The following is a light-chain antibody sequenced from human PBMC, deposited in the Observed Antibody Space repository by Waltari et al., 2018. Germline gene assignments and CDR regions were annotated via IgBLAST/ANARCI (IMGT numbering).Light chain of an antibody. V-gene: IGLV2-23*01. CDR1: SSDVGSYNL. CDR3: CSYAPGNTYV. Sequence: QSALTQPASVSGSPGQSITISCTGTSSDVGSYNLVSWYQQSPGKAPKLMILSDRFSGSKSGNPASLTISGLQAEDEADYYCCSYAPGNTYVFGTGTKVTVL. J-gene: IGLJ1*01.